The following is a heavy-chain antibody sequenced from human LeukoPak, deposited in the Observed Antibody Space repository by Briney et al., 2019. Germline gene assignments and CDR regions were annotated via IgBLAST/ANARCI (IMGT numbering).Heavy chain of an antibody. CDR2: DSTYNRNT. V-gene: IGHV1-18*01. CDR3: ARDRGLEGATIDY. D-gene: IGHD1-26*01. J-gene: IGHJ4*02. Sequence: ASVKVSCKASGYTFTSYDITWVRQAPGQGLEWMGWDSTYNRNTNYAQKVQGRVTMTIDTSTSTAYMELRSLRSDDTAVYYCARDRGLEGATIDYWGQGTLVTVSS. CDR1: GYTFTSYD.